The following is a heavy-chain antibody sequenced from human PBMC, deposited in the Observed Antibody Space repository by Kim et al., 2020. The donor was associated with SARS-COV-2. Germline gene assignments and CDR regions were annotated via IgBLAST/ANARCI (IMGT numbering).Heavy chain of an antibody. CDR3: ARDRGIVATMVYYYYYYGMDV. J-gene: IGHJ6*02. V-gene: IGHV3-74*01. D-gene: IGHD5-12*01. Sequence: GGSPRLSCAASGFTFSSYWMHWVRQAPGKGLVWVSRINSDGSSTSYADSVKGRFTISRDNAKNTLYLQMNSLRAEDTAVYYCARDRGIVATMVYYYYYYGMDVWGQGTTVTVSS. CDR2: INSDGSST. CDR1: GFTFSSYW.